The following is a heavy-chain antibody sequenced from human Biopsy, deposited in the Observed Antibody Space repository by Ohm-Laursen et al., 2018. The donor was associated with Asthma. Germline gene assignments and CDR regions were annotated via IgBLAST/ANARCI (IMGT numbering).Heavy chain of an antibody. CDR1: GFTFSNAW. Sequence: SLRLSCAASGFTFSNAWMSWVRQAPGKGLEWVSTISGSGGSTYYADSVKGRFTISRDNSKNTLHLQMNSLRAEDTAVYYCAKAREDIVVVVAVSDSWGQGTLVTVSS. CDR3: AKAREDIVVVVAVSDS. V-gene: IGHV3-23*01. D-gene: IGHD2-15*01. J-gene: IGHJ4*02. CDR2: ISGSGGST.